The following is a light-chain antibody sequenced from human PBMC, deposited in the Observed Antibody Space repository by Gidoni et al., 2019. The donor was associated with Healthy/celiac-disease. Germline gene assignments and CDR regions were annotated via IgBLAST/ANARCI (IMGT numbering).Light chain of an antibody. Sequence: QSALTQPASVSGSPGQSITISCTGTSSDVGGYNYVSWYQQHPVNAPKLMIYDVSNRPSGVSNRFSGSKSGNTASLTISGLQAEDEADYYCSSYTSSSTVVFGGGTKLTVL. CDR2: DVS. V-gene: IGLV2-14*01. J-gene: IGLJ2*01. CDR3: SSYTSSSTVV. CDR1: SSDVGGYNY.